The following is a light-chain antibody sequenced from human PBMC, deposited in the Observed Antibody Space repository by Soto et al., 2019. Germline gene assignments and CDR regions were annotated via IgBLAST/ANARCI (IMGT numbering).Light chain of an antibody. J-gene: IGKJ3*01. CDR3: QKYNSAPYT. Sequence: ETVMTQSPATLSVSPGERAILSCRASQSVSGNLAWYQQKPGQAPRLLIYAASSRAAGIPPRFSGSGSGTEFTLTISSLQPEDVATYYCQKYNSAPYTFGPGTKVDIK. CDR1: QSVSGN. CDR2: AAS. V-gene: IGKV3-15*01.